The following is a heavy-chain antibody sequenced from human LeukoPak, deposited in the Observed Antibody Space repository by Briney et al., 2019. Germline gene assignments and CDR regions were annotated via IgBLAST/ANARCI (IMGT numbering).Heavy chain of an antibody. J-gene: IGHJ4*02. Sequence: SETLSLTCTFSGGSTTSYHWTWIRQPAGKELEWIGRIYTSGTTDYNPPLKSRVAMSLDTSRNQFSLRLNSVTAADTALYYCAREEYTGTYVIGVWGQGTLVTVSS. CDR2: IYTSGTT. CDR3: AREEYTGTYVIGV. CDR1: GGSTTSYH. D-gene: IGHD1-26*01. V-gene: IGHV4-4*07.